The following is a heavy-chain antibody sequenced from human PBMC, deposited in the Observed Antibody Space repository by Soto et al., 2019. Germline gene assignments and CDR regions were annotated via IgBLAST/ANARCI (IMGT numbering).Heavy chain of an antibody. J-gene: IGHJ6*01. CDR2: ITWNSNNL. CDR3: EKDIRRFLFYGMDV. CDR1: GCNFDDYA. V-gene: IGHV3-9*01. Sequence: GVSLRRSCTPAGCNFDDYARHLVLQAHRKSTEWVSGITWNSNNLEYEASVKGRLTISRDNDKICMYLQMNSLRAEDTALSYCEKDIRRFLFYGMDVWGKGTRGTV. D-gene: IGHD3-3*01.